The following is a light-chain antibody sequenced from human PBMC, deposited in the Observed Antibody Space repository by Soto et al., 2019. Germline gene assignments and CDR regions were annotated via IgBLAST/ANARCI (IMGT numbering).Light chain of an antibody. CDR2: DAS. V-gene: IGKV3-11*01. Sequence: EILLTQSPATLSLSPGERATLSCRASQSVRSSLAWYQQKPGQAPRLLIYDASTRATGIPGRFSGSGSGTDFTLTIRHLEPEDFAVYYCQQRSSWPWTFGQGAKVEIK. CDR1: QSVRSS. J-gene: IGKJ1*01. CDR3: QQRSSWPWT.